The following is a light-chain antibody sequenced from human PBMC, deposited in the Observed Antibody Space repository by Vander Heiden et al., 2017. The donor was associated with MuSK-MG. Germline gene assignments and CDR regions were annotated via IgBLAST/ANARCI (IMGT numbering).Light chain of an antibody. J-gene: IGKJ1*01. CDR2: AAS. CDR1: QSISSY. CDR3: TQSYSTLLT. Sequence: DIQMTQSPSSLSASVGDRVTITCRASQSISSYLNWYQQKPGKAPKLLIYAASSLQSGVPSRLSGSGSGTDFTLPISSLQPEDFATYYCTQSYSTLLTFGQGTKVXIK. V-gene: IGKV1-39*01.